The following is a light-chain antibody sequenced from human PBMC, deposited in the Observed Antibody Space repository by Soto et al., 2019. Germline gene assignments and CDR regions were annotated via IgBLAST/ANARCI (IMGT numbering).Light chain of an antibody. V-gene: IGKV3-20*01. J-gene: IGKJ5*01. Sequence: EIVLTQSPGTLSLSPGERATLSCRASQSVSSSYLAWNQQKPGQAPRVLIYGASSRATGIPDRFSGSGSGTDFTLTISSLQPEDFATYYCQQSYSTPSITFGQGTRLEI. CDR3: QQSYSTPSIT. CDR2: GAS. CDR1: QSVSSSY.